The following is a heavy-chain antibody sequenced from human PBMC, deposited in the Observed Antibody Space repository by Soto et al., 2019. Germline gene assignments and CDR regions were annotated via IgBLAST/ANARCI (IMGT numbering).Heavy chain of an antibody. V-gene: IGHV3-33*01. CDR3: ASVLTSPVGPVDYYDSSGYYYCSFDY. J-gene: IGHJ4*02. Sequence: QVQLVESGGGVVQPGRSLRLSCAASGFTFSSYGMHWVRQAPGKGLEWVAVIWYDGSNKYYADSVKGRFTISRDNSKNTLYLQRNSPRAEDTAVSYCASVLTSPVGPVDYYDSSGYYYCSFDYWGQGTLVTVSS. CDR2: IWYDGSNK. CDR1: GFTFSSYG. D-gene: IGHD3-22*01.